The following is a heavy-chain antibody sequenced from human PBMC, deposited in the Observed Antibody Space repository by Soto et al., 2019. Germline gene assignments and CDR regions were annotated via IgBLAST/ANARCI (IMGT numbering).Heavy chain of an antibody. CDR3: TTDKIVWLDAFDI. Sequence: GASVKVSCKVSGYTLTELSMHWVRQAPGRGLEWMGGFDPEDGETIYAQKFQGRVTITADESTSTAYMELSSLKTEDTAVYYCTTDKIVWLDAFDIWGQGTMVTVSS. V-gene: IGHV1-24*01. CDR2: FDPEDGET. CDR1: GYTLTELS. D-gene: IGHD5-12*01. J-gene: IGHJ3*02.